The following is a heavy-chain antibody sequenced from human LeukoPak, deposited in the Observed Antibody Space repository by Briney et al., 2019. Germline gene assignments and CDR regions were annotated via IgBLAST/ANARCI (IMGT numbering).Heavy chain of an antibody. Sequence: SETLSLTCTVSGGSISSSSYYWGWIRQPPGKGLEWIGSIYYSGSTYYNPSLKRRATISVDTSKNQFSLKLSSVTAADTAVYFCFADRGGDQGDSWGQGTLVTVSS. V-gene: IGHV4-39*07. CDR2: IYYSGST. CDR1: GGSISSSSYY. J-gene: IGHJ4*02. CDR3: FADRGGDQGDS. D-gene: IGHD3-16*01.